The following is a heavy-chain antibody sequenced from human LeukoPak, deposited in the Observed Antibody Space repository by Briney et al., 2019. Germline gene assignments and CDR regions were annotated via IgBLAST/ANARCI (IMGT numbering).Heavy chain of an antibody. Sequence: GGSLRLSCAACGFPFSSYEMRWVRQAAGKRVQWVSYISRSGNKIYYAASVKGRFNISRENAKNSLYLQIDSLRAEDTAVYYCARGQRPQYTSTWDNWFDPWGQGTHVTVSS. V-gene: IGHV3-48*03. CDR3: ARGQRPQYTSTWDNWFDP. CDR1: GFPFSSYE. CDR2: ISRSGNKI. J-gene: IGHJ5*02. D-gene: IGHD2-2*01.